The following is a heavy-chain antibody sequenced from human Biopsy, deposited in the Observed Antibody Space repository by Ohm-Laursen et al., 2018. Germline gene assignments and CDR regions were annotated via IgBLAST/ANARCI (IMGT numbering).Heavy chain of an antibody. V-gene: IGHV4-59*07. J-gene: IGHJ3*01. Sequence: SDTLSLTCTVSGASISTYYWSWIRQSPGWGLEWIAYIYYSGSTDYNPSLKSRVTMSVYTSKKQLSLRLRSVTAADTAMYYCASVVLGPTNDAFDLWGQGTMVVVSS. CDR2: IYYSGST. D-gene: IGHD3-22*01. CDR3: ASVVLGPTNDAFDL. CDR1: GASISTYY.